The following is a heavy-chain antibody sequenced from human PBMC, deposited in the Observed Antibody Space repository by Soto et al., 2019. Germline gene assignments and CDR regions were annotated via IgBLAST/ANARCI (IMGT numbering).Heavy chain of an antibody. J-gene: IGHJ4*02. CDR2: ISAHNGNT. D-gene: IGHD1-1*01. CDR1: GYAFTTYG. CDR3: ARGRYGDY. Sequence: QVHLVQSGAEVKKPGASVKVSCKGSGYAFTTYGITWVRQAPGQGLEWMGWISAHNGNTNYAKKLQGRVTVTRDTSTSPAYMELRSLRSDDTAVYYCARGRYGDYWGQGALVTVSS. V-gene: IGHV1-18*01.